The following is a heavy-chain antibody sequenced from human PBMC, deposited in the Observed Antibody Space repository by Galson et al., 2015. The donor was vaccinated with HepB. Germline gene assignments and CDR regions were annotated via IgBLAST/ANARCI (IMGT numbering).Heavy chain of an antibody. Sequence: SLRLSCAASGFTFSSYWMHWVRQAPGKGLVWVSRINSDGSSTSYADSVKGRFTISRDNAKNTLYLQMNSLRAEDTAVYYCARDRVWCSSTSCYTNYYYYGMDVWGQGTTVTVSS. V-gene: IGHV3-74*01. J-gene: IGHJ6*02. CDR1: GFTFSSYW. D-gene: IGHD2-2*02. CDR3: ARDRVWCSSTSCYTNYYYYGMDV. CDR2: INSDGSST.